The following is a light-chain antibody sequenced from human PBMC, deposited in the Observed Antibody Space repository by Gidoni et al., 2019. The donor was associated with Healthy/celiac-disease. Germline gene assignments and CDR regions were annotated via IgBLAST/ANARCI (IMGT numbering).Light chain of an antibody. CDR3: NSRDSSGNLVV. J-gene: IGLJ2*01. V-gene: IGLV3-19*01. CDR1: SLRSYY. Sequence: SSELTHDPAVSVALGQTVRITCQGDSLRSYYASWYQQNPDQAPVLVIYGKNNRPSGIPDRFSGSSSGNTASLTITGAQAEEEADYYCNSRDSSGNLVVFGGGTKLTVL. CDR2: GKN.